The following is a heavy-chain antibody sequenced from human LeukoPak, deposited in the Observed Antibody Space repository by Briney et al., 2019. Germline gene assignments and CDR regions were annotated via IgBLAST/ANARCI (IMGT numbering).Heavy chain of an antibody. CDR1: GFTFSSYA. V-gene: IGHV3-23*01. CDR2: ISGSGSNT. D-gene: IGHD2-15*01. J-gene: IGHJ4*02. CDR3: AKERQWWYFDN. Sequence: GGSLRLSCAASGFTFSSYAMSWVRQAPGKGLEWVSSISGSGSNTYYADSVKGRFTVSRDNSKNTLYLQMSSLRAEDTAVYYCAKERQWWYFDNWGQGTLVTVSS.